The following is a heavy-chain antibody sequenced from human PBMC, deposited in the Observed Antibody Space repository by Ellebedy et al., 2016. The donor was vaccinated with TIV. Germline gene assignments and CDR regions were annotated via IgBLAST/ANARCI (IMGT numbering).Heavy chain of an antibody. Sequence: PGGSLRLSCAASGFTFSSYAMHWVRQAPGKGLEWVAVISYDGNNKYYSDSVKGRFTISRDNSKNTLYLQMNSLRADDTAVYYCARPMTTVMDYYYGMDVWGQGTTVTVSS. CDR2: ISYDGNNK. D-gene: IGHD4-17*01. J-gene: IGHJ6*02. CDR1: GFTFSSYA. V-gene: IGHV3-30-3*01. CDR3: ARPMTTVMDYYYGMDV.